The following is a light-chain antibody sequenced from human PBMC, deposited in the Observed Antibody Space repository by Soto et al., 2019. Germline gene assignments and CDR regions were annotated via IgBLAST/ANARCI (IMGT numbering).Light chain of an antibody. CDR2: GAS. Sequence: EIVMEQSPATLSVSPGERATLSCRASQSVSTNLAWYQQNPGQAPRLLISGASTRATGIPARFSGSGSGTEFTLTISSLQSEDFAVYYCQQYHNWPTLGQGTRLEIK. CDR1: QSVSTN. CDR3: QQYHNWPT. J-gene: IGKJ5*01. V-gene: IGKV3-15*01.